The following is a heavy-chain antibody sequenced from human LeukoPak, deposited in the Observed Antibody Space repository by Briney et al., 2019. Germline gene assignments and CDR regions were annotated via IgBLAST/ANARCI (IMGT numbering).Heavy chain of an antibody. D-gene: IGHD5-24*01. Sequence: SRTLSLTCTVSGGSISSTGSYWTWLRQYPGKGLEWIGYISYSGNTYYNPSLKSRVTISVDTSKNQFSLKLTSVTAADTAVYHCARRSTATYFFDNWGRGTLVTVSS. CDR2: ISYSGNT. V-gene: IGHV4-31*03. CDR1: GGSISSTGSY. J-gene: IGHJ4*02. CDR3: ARRSTATYFFDN.